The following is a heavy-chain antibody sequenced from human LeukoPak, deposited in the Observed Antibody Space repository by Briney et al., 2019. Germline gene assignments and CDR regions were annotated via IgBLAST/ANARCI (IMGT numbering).Heavy chain of an antibody. D-gene: IGHD3-22*01. CDR2: IWYDGSNK. CDR1: GFTFSSYG. V-gene: IGHV3-33*06. Sequence: GRSLRLSCAASGFTFSSYGMHWVRQAPGKGLEWVAVIWYDGSNKYYADSVEGRFTISRDNSKNTLYLQMNSLRAEDTAVYYCAKDLDYDSSGYYPGWFDPWGQGTLVTVSS. J-gene: IGHJ5*02. CDR3: AKDLDYDSSGYYPGWFDP.